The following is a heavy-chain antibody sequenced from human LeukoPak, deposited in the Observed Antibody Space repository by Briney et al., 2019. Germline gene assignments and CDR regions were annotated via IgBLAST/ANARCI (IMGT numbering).Heavy chain of an antibody. CDR2: ISSSSSYI. J-gene: IGHJ5*02. Sequence: PGGSLRLSCAASGFTFSSYSMNWVRQAPGKGPEWVSTISSSSSYIYYADSVKGRFTISRDNAKNSLYLQMNSLRAEDTAVYYCASSVLLWFGESRDWFDPWGQGTLVTVSS. V-gene: IGHV3-21*01. CDR1: GFTFSSYS. D-gene: IGHD3-10*01. CDR3: ASSVLLWFGESRDWFDP.